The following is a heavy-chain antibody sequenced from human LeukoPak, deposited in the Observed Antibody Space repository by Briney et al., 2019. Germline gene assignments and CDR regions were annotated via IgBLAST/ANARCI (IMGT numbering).Heavy chain of an antibody. J-gene: IGHJ3*02. CDR2: IRDSGGST. Sequence: PGGSLRLSCAASGFTFSSYAMSWVRQAPGKGLEWVSAIRDSGGSTYYAGSVKGRSTISRDNSKSTLYLQMNSLRAEDTAVYYCAKPRGSYNFGAFDIWGQGTMVTVSS. CDR3: AKPRGSYNFGAFDI. V-gene: IGHV3-23*01. CDR1: GFTFSSYA. D-gene: IGHD1-26*01.